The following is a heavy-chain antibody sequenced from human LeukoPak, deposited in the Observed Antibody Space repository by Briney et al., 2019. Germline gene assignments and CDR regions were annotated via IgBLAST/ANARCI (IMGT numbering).Heavy chain of an antibody. J-gene: IGHJ4*02. CDR3: AKGSYYDSSGTYYFDY. CDR2: ISGSGDNT. Sequence: PGGSLRLSCAASGFTFSSYAMSRVRQAPGKGLEWVSAISGSGDNTYYADSVKGRFTISRDNSKNTLYLQMNSLRAEDTALYYCAKGSYYDSSGTYYFDYWGQGTLVTVSS. V-gene: IGHV3-23*01. CDR1: GFTFSSYA. D-gene: IGHD3-22*01.